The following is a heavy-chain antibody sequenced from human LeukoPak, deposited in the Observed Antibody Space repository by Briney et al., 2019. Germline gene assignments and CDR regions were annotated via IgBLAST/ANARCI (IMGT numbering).Heavy chain of an antibody. CDR2: INSDGSST. CDR1: GFTFSSYW. J-gene: IGHJ4*02. Sequence: PGGSLRLSCAASGFTFSSYWMHWVRQAPGKGLVWVSRINSDGSSTSYADSVKGRFTISRDNAKNTLYLQMNSLRAEDTAVYYCARGDQKVGATGGFDYWGQGTLVTVSS. D-gene: IGHD1-26*01. CDR3: ARGDQKVGATGGFDY. V-gene: IGHV3-74*01.